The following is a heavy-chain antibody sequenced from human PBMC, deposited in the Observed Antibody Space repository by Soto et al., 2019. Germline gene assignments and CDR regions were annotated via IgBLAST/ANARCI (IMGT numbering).Heavy chain of an antibody. CDR2: IRSNGGST. CDR3: VKSPSPVVVVAYFDF. D-gene: IGHD2-15*01. Sequence: SLRLSCSASGFTFSSYAMHWVRQAPGKGLEFVSSIRSNGGSTYHADSVKGRYTISRDNSKNTLYLQMTSLRAEDTAVYYCVKSPSPVVVVAYFDFWGQGTLVTVSS. V-gene: IGHV3-64D*06. J-gene: IGHJ4*02. CDR1: GFTFSSYA.